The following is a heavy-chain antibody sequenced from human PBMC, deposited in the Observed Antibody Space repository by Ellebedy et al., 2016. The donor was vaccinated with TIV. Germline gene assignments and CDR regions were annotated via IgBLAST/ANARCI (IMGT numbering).Heavy chain of an antibody. CDR3: AREGLVAARPASVDY. CDR2: INHSGST. CDR1: GGSISSSSYY. J-gene: IGHJ4*02. D-gene: IGHD6-6*01. Sequence: SETLSLXXTVSGGSISSSSYYWSWIRQPPGKGLEWIGEINHSGSTNYNPSLKSRVTISVDTSKNQFSLKLSSVTAADTAVYYCAREGLVAARPASVDYWGQGTLVTVSS. V-gene: IGHV4-39*07.